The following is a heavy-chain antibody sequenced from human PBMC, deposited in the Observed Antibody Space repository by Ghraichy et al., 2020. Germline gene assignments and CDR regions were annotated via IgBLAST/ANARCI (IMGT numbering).Heavy chain of an antibody. J-gene: IGHJ4*02. D-gene: IGHD6-19*01. Sequence: ASVKVSCKASGYTFTSYYMHWVRQAPGQGLEWMGIINPSGGSTSYAQKFQGRVTMTRDTSTSTVYMELSSLRSEDTAVYYCARVGGYSSGWYQLDAADCFDYWGQGTLVTVSS. CDR1: GYTFTSYY. V-gene: IGHV1-46*01. CDR2: INPSGGST. CDR3: ARVGGYSSGWYQLDAADCFDY.